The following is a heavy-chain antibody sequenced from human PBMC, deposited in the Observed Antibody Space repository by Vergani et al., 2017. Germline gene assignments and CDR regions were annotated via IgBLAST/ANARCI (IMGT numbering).Heavy chain of an antibody. CDR1: GFTFSSYW. CDR3: ARGSAFYDILTGSYFDY. V-gene: IGHV3-7*01. J-gene: IGHJ4*02. D-gene: IGHD3-9*01. Sequence: EVQLVESGGGLVQPGGSLRLSCAASGFTFSSYWMSWVRQAPGKGLEWVANIKQDGSEKYYVDSVKGRFTISRDNAKNSLYLQMNSLRAEDTAVYYCARGSAFYDILTGSYFDYWGQGTLVTVSS. CDR2: IKQDGSEK.